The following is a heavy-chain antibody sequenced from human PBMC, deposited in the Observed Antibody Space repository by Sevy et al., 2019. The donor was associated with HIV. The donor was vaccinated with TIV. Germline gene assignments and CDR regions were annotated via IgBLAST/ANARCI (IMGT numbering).Heavy chain of an antibody. V-gene: IGHV1-18*01. CDR3: ARDSRYGMVGGYCTGGVCPPLDY. J-gene: IGHJ4*02. D-gene: IGHD2-8*02. Sequence: ASVKVSCKASGYTFTSYGISWVRQAPGQGLEWMGWISAYNGNTNYAQKLQGRVTMTTDTSRSTAYMELRSLRSYVTAVYYCARDSRYGMVGGYCTGGVCPPLDYWGQGTLVTVSS. CDR2: ISAYNGNT. CDR1: GYTFTSYG.